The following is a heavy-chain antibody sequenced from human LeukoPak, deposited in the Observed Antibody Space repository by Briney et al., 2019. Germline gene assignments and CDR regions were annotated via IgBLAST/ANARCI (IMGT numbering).Heavy chain of an antibody. CDR1: GFTFSSYA. J-gene: IGHJ4*02. D-gene: IGHD4-17*01. CDR3: AKDLSPPNYGALGFDY. V-gene: IGHV3-23*01. CDR2: ISGSGGST. Sequence: GGSLRLSCAASGFTFSSYAMSWVRQAPGKGLEWVSAISGSGGSTYYADSVKGRFTISRDNSKNTLYLQMNSLRAEDTAVYYCAKDLSPPNYGALGFDYWGQGTLVTVSS.